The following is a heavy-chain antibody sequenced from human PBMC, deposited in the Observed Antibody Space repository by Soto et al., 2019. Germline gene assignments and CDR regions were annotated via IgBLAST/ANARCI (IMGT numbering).Heavy chain of an antibody. V-gene: IGHV3-23*01. CDR1: GFTFISYA. Sequence: EVQLLESGGGLVQPGGSLRLSCAASGFTFISYAMSWVRQAPGKGLEWVSAISGRGGSTYYADSVKGRFTISRDNSKNTLYLQMNSLRAEDTAVYYCAKMSIAVAAPFDYWGQGTLVTVSS. J-gene: IGHJ4*02. D-gene: IGHD6-19*01. CDR2: ISGRGGST. CDR3: AKMSIAVAAPFDY.